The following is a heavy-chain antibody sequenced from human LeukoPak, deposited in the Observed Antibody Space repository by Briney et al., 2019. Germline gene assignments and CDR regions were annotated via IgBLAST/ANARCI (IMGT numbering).Heavy chain of an antibody. Sequence: SVTVSCKASGGTFSSYAISWVRQAPGQGLEWMGGIIPIFGTANYAQKFQGRVTITADESTSTAYMELSSLRSEDTAVYYCARVSMVRGDGMDVWGQGTTVTASS. V-gene: IGHV1-69*13. D-gene: IGHD3-10*01. CDR3: ARVSMVRGDGMDV. CDR1: GGTFSSYA. CDR2: IIPIFGTA. J-gene: IGHJ6*02.